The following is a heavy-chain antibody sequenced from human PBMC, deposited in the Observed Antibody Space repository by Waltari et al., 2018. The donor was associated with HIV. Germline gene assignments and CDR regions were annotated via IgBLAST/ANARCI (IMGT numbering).Heavy chain of an antibody. V-gene: IGHV3-21*01. CDR1: GFTFSSYS. Sequence: EVQLVESGGGLVKPGGSLRLSCAASGFTFSSYSMNWVRQAPGKGLEWVSSISSSSSYIYYADSVKGRFTISRDNAKNSLYLQMNSLRAEDTAVYYCARVDTAMVYGMDVWGQGTTVTVSS. CDR3: ARVDTAMVYGMDV. CDR2: ISSSSSYI. J-gene: IGHJ6*02. D-gene: IGHD5-18*01.